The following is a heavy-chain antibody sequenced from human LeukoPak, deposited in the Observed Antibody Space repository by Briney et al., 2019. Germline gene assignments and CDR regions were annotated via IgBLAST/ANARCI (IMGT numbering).Heavy chain of an antibody. CDR3: SRESGAFSPFGY. CDR2: ISLSGGT. J-gene: IGHJ4*02. CDR1: GGSISSTNW. Sequence: PSETLSLTCGVSGGSISSTNWWSWVRQPPGQGLEWIGEISLSGGTNYNPSLKSRVTMSLDRSKNHLSLTLTSVTAADTAVYYCSRESGAFSPFGYWGQGTLVTVHS. D-gene: IGHD1-26*01. V-gene: IGHV4-4*02.